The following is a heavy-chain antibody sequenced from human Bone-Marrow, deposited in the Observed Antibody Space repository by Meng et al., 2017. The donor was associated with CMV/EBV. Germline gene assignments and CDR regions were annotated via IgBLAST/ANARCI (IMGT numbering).Heavy chain of an antibody. J-gene: IGHJ4*02. D-gene: IGHD1-7*01. CDR3: ASTYNWNYGADY. Sequence: ADSGFTFSSYSMNWVRQAPGKGLEWVSSISSSSSYIYYADSVKGRFTISRDNAKNSLYLQMNSLRAEDTAVYYCASTYNWNYGADYWGQGTLVTVSS. V-gene: IGHV3-21*01. CDR2: ISSSSSYI. CDR1: GFTFSSYS.